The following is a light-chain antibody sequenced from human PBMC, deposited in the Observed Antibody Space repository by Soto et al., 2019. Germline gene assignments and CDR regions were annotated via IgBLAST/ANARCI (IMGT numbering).Light chain of an antibody. CDR2: YDD. CDR1: SSNIENNA. Sequence: QSVLTQPPSVXEXXXXXXXXSCSGSSSNIENNAVNWYQQLPGKAPKLLIYYDDLLPSGVSDRFSGSKSGTPASLAISGLQSEDEADYYCSAWDDSLHAVVFGGGTQMTVL. CDR3: SAWDDSLHAVV. V-gene: IGLV1-36*01. J-gene: IGLJ2*01.